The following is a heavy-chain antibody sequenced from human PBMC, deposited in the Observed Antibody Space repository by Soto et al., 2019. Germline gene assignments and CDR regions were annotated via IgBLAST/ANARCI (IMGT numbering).Heavy chain of an antibody. CDR3: ASGMTGTTFYHYFDY. V-gene: IGHV3-53*01. CDR1: GFTVSSNY. Sequence: PGGSLRLSCAASGFTVSSNYMSWVRQAPGKGLEWVSVIYSGGSTYYADSVKGRFTISRDNSKNTLYLQMNSLRAEDTAVYYCASGMTGTTFYHYFDYWDHGPLVTASS. CDR2: IYSGGST. J-gene: IGHJ4*01. D-gene: IGHD1-7*01.